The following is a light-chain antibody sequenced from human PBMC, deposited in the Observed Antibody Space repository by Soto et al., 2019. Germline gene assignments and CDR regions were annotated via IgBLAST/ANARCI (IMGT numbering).Light chain of an antibody. V-gene: IGLV2-14*01. CDR3: SSYTSSSTLEV. CDR1: SSDVGGYNY. Sequence: QSVLTQPASVSGSPGQWITISCTGTSSDVGGYNYVSWYQQHPGKAPKLMIYDVSNRPSGVSNRFSGSESGNTASLTISGLQAEDEADYYCSSYTSSSTLEVFGTGTKVTVL. J-gene: IGLJ1*01. CDR2: DVS.